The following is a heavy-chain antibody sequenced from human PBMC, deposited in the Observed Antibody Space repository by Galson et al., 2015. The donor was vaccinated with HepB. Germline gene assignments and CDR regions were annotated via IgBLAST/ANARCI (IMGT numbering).Heavy chain of an antibody. CDR3: ARHTLTIFGVPPRDDAFDI. Sequence: QSGAEVKKPGESLKISCKGSGYSFTSYWIGWVRQMPGKGLEWMGIIYPGDSDTRYSPSFQGQVTISADKSISTAYLQWSSLKASDTAMYYCARHTLTIFGVPPRDDAFDIWGQGTMVAVSS. J-gene: IGHJ3*02. CDR1: GYSFTSYW. V-gene: IGHV5-51*01. CDR2: IYPGDSDT. D-gene: IGHD3-3*01.